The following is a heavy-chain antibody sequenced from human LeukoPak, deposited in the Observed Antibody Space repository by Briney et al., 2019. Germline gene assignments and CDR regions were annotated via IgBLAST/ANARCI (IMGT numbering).Heavy chain of an antibody. CDR2: IYYSGST. J-gene: IGHJ3*02. V-gene: IGHV4-39*01. CDR3: ARQARGAFDI. CDR1: GGSISSSSYY. Sequence: SETLSLTCTVSGGSISSSSYYWGWIRQPPGKGLEWIGSIYYSGSTYYNPSLKSRVTISVDTSKNQFSLKLSSVTAADTAVYYCARQARGAFDIWGQGTMVTVSS.